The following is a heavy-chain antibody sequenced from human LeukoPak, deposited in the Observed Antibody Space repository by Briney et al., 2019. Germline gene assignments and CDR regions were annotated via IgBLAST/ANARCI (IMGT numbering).Heavy chain of an antibody. D-gene: IGHD1-26*01. Sequence: GASVKVSCKASGYTFTSYGISWVRQAPGQGLEWMGWISAYNGNTNYAQKLQGRVTMTTDTSTSTAYMELRSLRSDDTAVYYCARDIVVGATTAWFDPWGREPWSPSPQ. CDR1: GYTFTSYG. CDR3: ARDIVVGATTAWFDP. CDR2: ISAYNGNT. V-gene: IGHV1-18*01. J-gene: IGHJ5*02.